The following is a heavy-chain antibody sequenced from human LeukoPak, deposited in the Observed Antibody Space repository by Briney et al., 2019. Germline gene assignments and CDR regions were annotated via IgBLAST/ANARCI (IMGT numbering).Heavy chain of an antibody. CDR3: AGSGVKFCSGGSCHLRNWFDP. D-gene: IGHD2-15*01. Sequence: SETLSLTCSVSGGSISSYYWSWIRQPPGKGLEWIGHIHYSGSTNYNPSLKSRVTISVDTSKKQFSLKLSSVTAADTAVYYCAGSGVKFCSGGSCHLRNWFDPWGQGTLVTVSS. V-gene: IGHV4-59*01. CDR2: IHYSGST. J-gene: IGHJ5*02. CDR1: GGSISSYY.